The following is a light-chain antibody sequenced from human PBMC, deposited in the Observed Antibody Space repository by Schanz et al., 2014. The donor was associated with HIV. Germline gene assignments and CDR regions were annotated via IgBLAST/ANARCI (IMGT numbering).Light chain of an antibody. CDR3: ATWDDSLDGWV. Sequence: QSVLTQPPSASGTPGQSVTISCSGSSSNIGSNAVHWYQQLPGTAPKRLIYINNQRPSGVPVRFSGSKSATSASLAISGLQSEDEADYFCATWDDSLDGWVFGGGTKVTVL. CDR1: SSNIGSNA. V-gene: IGLV1-44*01. CDR2: INN. J-gene: IGLJ3*02.